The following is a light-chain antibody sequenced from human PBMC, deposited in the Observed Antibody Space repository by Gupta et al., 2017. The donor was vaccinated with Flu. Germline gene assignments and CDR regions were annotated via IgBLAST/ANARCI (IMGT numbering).Light chain of an antibody. CDR2: WAP. CDR3: HQDSKTPWT. CDR1: QSVWDSSNNKNY. J-gene: IGKJ1*01. V-gene: IGKV4-1*01. Sequence: SRGERPPITCKSSQSVWDSSNNKNYLAWYQNKPGQPPRLLISWAPARKSGVPDRFSGRGSGTDSTLPISSLQAEDVAVYYCHQDSKTPWTFGQGTTVEIK.